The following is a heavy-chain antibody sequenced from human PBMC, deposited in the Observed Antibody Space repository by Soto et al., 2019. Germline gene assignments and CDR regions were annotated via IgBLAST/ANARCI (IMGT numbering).Heavy chain of an antibody. CDR2: ISDSGGST. Sequence: EVQLLESGGGLVQPGGSLRLSCAASGFTFSRYAMSWVRQAPGMGLEWFSAISDSGGSTYYADSVKGRFTISRDNSKNTLYLQMSSLRAEDTAVYYCTKGSSGSRPYYFDYWGQGTLVTVSS. J-gene: IGHJ4*02. V-gene: IGHV3-23*01. CDR1: GFTFSRYA. D-gene: IGHD3-10*01. CDR3: TKGSSGSRPYYFDY.